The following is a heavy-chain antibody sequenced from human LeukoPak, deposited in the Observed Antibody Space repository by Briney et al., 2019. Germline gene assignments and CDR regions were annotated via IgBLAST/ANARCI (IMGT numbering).Heavy chain of an antibody. J-gene: IGHJ3*02. CDR1: GFTFSSYA. D-gene: IGHD3-22*01. Sequence: GGSLRLSCAASGFTFSSYAMSWVCQAPGKGLEWVPAIRGRGGSTYYADSVKGRFTISRDYSKNTLYLQMNSLRAEDTAVYYCAKDLPYDSSGYYYGDGFDIWGQGTMVTVSS. CDR2: IRGRGGST. V-gene: IGHV3-23*01. CDR3: AKDLPYDSSGYYYGDGFDI.